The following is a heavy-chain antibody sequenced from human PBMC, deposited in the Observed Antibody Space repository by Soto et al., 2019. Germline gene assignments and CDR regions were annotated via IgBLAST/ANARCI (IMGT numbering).Heavy chain of an antibody. CDR3: ARDYGGGGYYGMDV. V-gene: IGHV1-69*13. Sequence: SVKVSCKASGGTFSSYAISWVRQAPGQGLEWMGGSIPIFGTANYAQKFQGRVTSTADESTSTAYMELSSLRSEDTAVYYCARDYGGGGYYGMDVWGQGTTVTVSS. J-gene: IGHJ6*02. CDR1: GGTFSSYA. D-gene: IGHD3-10*01. CDR2: SIPIFGTA.